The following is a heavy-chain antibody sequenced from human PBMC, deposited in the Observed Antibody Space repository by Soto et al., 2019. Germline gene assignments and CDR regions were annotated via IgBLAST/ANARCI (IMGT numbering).Heavy chain of an antibody. Sequence: EVQLVESGGGLVKPGGSLRLSCAASGFTFSSYSMNWVRQAPGKGLEWVSSISSSSSYIYYADSVKGRFTISRDNAKNALYLQMNSLRAEDTAVYYCARDGHPINYYGMDVWGQGTTVTVSS. CDR2: ISSSSSYI. J-gene: IGHJ6*02. CDR1: GFTFSSYS. CDR3: ARDGHPINYYGMDV. V-gene: IGHV3-21*01.